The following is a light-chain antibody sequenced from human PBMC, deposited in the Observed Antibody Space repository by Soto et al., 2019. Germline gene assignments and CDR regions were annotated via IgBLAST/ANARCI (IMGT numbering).Light chain of an antibody. CDR3: SSSTSSSLEV. J-gene: IGLJ3*02. Sequence: QSALTQPASVSGSPGQSITISCTGTSSDVGGYDSVSWYQQHPGKAPKLMIYDVTIRPSGVSDRFSGSRSGNTASLTISGHQAEDEADYYCSSSTSSSLEVFGGGTKLTVL. CDR1: SSDVGGYDS. V-gene: IGLV2-14*03. CDR2: DVT.